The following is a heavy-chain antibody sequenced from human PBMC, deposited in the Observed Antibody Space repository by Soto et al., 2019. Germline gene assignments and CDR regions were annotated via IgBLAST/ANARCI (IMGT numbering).Heavy chain of an antibody. Sequence: GASVKVSCKVSGYTLTELSMHWVRQAPGKGLEWMGGFDPEDGETIYAQKFQGRVTMTEDTSTDTAYMELSSLRSEDTAVYYCATDRRLLRFLVYSSKDAFDIWGQGTMVTXSS. CDR3: ATDRRLLRFLVYSSKDAFDI. CDR1: GYTLTELS. J-gene: IGHJ3*02. V-gene: IGHV1-24*01. D-gene: IGHD3-3*01. CDR2: FDPEDGET.